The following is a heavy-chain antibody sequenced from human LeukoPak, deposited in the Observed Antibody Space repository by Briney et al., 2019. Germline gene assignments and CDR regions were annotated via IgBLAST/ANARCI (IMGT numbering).Heavy chain of an antibody. Sequence: GGSLRLSCAASGFTFSSYVMSWVRQAPGKGLEWVTAISGSGGSTYYADSVKGRFTISRDNSKNTLYLQMNSLRAEDTAVYYCAKVKKCSSTSCYTEFDYWGQGTLVTVSS. CDR3: AKVKKCSSTSCYTEFDY. J-gene: IGHJ4*02. D-gene: IGHD2-2*02. CDR2: ISGSGGST. CDR1: GFTFSSYV. V-gene: IGHV3-23*01.